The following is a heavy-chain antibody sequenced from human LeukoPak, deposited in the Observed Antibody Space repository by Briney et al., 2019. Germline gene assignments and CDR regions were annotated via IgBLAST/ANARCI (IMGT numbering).Heavy chain of an antibody. CDR1: GGSISSGGYY. D-gene: IGHD6-13*01. CDR2: IYYSGST. J-gene: IGHJ4*02. CDR3: ARHDRIIASPLV. Sequence: SQTLSLTCTVSGGSISSGGYYWSWIRQHPGKGLEWIGYIYYSGSTYYNPSLKSRLTISVDTSKNQFSLKLSSVTAVDTAVYYCARHDRIIASPLVWGQGILVTVSS. V-gene: IGHV4-31*03.